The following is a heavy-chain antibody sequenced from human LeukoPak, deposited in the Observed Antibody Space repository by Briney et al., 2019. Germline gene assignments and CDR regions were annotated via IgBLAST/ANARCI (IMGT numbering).Heavy chain of an antibody. D-gene: IGHD3-3*01. J-gene: IGHJ3*02. CDR1: GGSISSSSYY. V-gene: IGHV4-39*07. CDR3: ARATNPDNYDFWSGYYIGAFDI. Sequence: TSETLSLTCTVSGGSISSSSYYWGWIRQPPGKGLEWIGSIYYSGSTYYNPSLKSRVTISVDTSKNQFSLKLSSVTAADTAVYYCARATNPDNYDFWSGYYIGAFDIWGQGTMVTVSS. CDR2: IYYSGST.